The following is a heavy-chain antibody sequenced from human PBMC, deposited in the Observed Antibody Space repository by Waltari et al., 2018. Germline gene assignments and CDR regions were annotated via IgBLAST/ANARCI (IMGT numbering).Heavy chain of an antibody. V-gene: IGHV1-69*05. D-gene: IGHD2-15*01. CDR2: IITIFGTA. Sequence: QVQLVQSGAEVKKPGSSVKVSCKASGGPFSIYAISWVRQAPGQGLEWMGGIITIFGTANYAQKFQGRVTITTDESTSTAYMELSSLRSEDTAVYYCARSGHVAATPFPFDYWGQGTLVTVSS. J-gene: IGHJ4*02. CDR3: ARSGHVAATPFPFDY. CDR1: GGPFSIYA.